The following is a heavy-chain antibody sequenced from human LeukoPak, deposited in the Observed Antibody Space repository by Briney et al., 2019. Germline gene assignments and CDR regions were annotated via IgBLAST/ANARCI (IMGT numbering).Heavy chain of an antibody. V-gene: IGHV3-21*01. CDR1: GFTFSSYS. D-gene: IGHD1-26*01. J-gene: IGHJ3*02. Sequence: GGSLRLSCAASGFTFSSYSMNWVRQAPGKGLEWVSSISSSSSYIYYADSVKGRFTISRDNAKNSLYLQMNSLRAEDTAVYYCAKDGYSGSVRPGAFDIWGQGTMVTVSS. CDR3: AKDGYSGSVRPGAFDI. CDR2: ISSSSSYI.